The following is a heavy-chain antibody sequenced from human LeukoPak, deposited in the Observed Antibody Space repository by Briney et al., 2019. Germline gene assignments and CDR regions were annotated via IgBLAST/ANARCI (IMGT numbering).Heavy chain of an antibody. Sequence: GGSLRLSCAASGFTFSSYAMHWVRQAPGKGLEWVAVISYDGSNKYYADSVKGRFTISRDNSKNTLYLQMNSLRAEDTAVYYCAKVDDFWSGYYYGNYWGQGTLVTVSS. CDR2: ISYDGSNK. V-gene: IGHV3-30-3*01. CDR1: GFTFSSYA. D-gene: IGHD3-3*01. CDR3: AKVDDFWSGYYYGNY. J-gene: IGHJ4*02.